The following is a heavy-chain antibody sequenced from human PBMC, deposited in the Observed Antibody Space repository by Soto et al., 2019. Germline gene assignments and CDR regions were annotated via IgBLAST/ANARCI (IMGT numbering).Heavy chain of an antibody. Sequence: QVQLVESGGGVVQPGRSLRLSCAASGFTFSSYGMHWVRQAPGKGLEWVPFIWQDGGNKFYAEPVKGRFTISRDNSKNTLYLQTTSLSAEDTAMYYCARDGDVNTGFGKDYWGQGTLVTVSS. D-gene: IGHD3-16*01. CDR1: GFTFSSYG. J-gene: IGHJ4*02. CDR3: ARDGDVNTGFGKDY. CDR2: IWQDGGNK. V-gene: IGHV3-33*01.